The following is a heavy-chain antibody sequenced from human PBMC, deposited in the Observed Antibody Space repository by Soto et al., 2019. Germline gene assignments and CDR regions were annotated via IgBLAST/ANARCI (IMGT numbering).Heavy chain of an antibody. J-gene: IGHJ3*02. CDR3: ARVQMYQYDFWSGYYRGDAFDI. CDR1: GYTLTSYG. CDR2: ISAYNGNT. Sequence: ASVKVSCKASGYTLTSYGISWVRQAPGQGLEWMGWISAYNGNTNYAQKLHGRVTMTTDTSTSTAYMELRSLRSDDTAVYYCARVQMYQYDFWSGYYRGDAFDIWGQGTMVTVSS. D-gene: IGHD3-3*01. V-gene: IGHV1-18*04.